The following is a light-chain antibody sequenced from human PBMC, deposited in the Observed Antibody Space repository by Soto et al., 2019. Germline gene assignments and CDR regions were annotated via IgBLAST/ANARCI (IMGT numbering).Light chain of an antibody. CDR3: GAWDDTLNVLV. CDR1: SSNIGSKS. Sequence: QSVLTQPPSASGTPGQTVTIFCSGSSSNIGSKSVHWYKQLPETAPKLLIYSNNQRPSGVPDRFSGSKSGTSASLAISGLQSEDEAHYYCGAWDDTLNVLVFGGGTQLTVL. J-gene: IGLJ2*01. CDR2: SNN. V-gene: IGLV1-44*01.